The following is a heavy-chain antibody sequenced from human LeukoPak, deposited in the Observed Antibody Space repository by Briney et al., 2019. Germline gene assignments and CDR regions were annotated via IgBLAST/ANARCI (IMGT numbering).Heavy chain of an antibody. CDR3: ARARRLYCGGDCHLYYFDY. Sequence: GASVKVSCKASGYTFTSYDINWVRQATGQGLEWMGWMNPNSGNTGYAQKFQGRVTMTRNTSISTAYMELSSLRSEDTAVYYCARARRLYCGGDCHLYYFDYWGQGTLVTVSS. CDR1: GYTFTSYD. V-gene: IGHV1-8*01. J-gene: IGHJ4*02. CDR2: MNPNSGNT. D-gene: IGHD2-21*02.